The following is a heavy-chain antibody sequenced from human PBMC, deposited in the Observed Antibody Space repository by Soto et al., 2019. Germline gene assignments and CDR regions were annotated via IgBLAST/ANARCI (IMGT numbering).Heavy chain of an antibody. CDR1: GYTFTSYG. J-gene: IGHJ4*02. CDR3: ARVGYYDSSGYYSLLDY. CDR2: ISAYNGNT. D-gene: IGHD3-22*01. Sequence: ASVKVSCKASGYTFTSYGISWVRQAPGQGLEWMGWISAYNGNTNYAQKLQGRVTMTTDTSTSTAYMELRSLRSDDTAVYYCARVGYYDSSGYYSLLDYWGQGTLVTVSS. V-gene: IGHV1-18*01.